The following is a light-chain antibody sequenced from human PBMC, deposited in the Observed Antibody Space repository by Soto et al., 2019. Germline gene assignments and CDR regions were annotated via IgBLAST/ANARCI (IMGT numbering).Light chain of an antibody. V-gene: IGKV1-5*01. CDR1: RSISDW. J-gene: IGKJ4*01. CDR2: AAS. CDR3: QQLNSYPLT. Sequence: DIQMTQSPSSLSPSVGDRVTITCRASRSISDWLAWYQQKPGKAPKLLIYAASTLQSGVPSRFSGSGSGTDFTLTISSLQPEDFATYYCQQLNSYPLTFGGGTKVDIK.